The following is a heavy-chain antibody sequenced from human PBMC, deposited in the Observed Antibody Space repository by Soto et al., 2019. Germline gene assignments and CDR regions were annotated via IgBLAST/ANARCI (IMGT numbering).Heavy chain of an antibody. CDR3: AKDLGHFAWFSLGGFDAFDI. CDR1: GFTFSSYA. D-gene: IGHD3-9*01. CDR2: ISGSGGST. V-gene: IGHV3-23*01. J-gene: IGHJ3*02. Sequence: EVQLLESGGGLVQPGGSLRLSCAASGFTFSSYAMSWVRQAPGKGLEWVSAISGSGGSTYYADSVKGRFTISRDNSKNTLYLQMNSLRAEDTAVYYCAKDLGHFAWFSLGGFDAFDIWGQGTMVTVSS.